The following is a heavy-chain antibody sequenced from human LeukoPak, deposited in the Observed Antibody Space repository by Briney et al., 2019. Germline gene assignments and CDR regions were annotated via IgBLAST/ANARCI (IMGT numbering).Heavy chain of an antibody. CDR3: AREYYYRSGSYS. J-gene: IGHJ4*02. Sequence: ASVTVSCKASGYTFSGYNMHWVRQAPGQGLEWMGWINPNSGGTNYAQKFQGRVTMTRDTSINTAYMELSRLRSDDTAVYYCAREYYYRSGSYSWGQGTLVTVSS. CDR1: GYTFSGYN. CDR2: INPNSGGT. V-gene: IGHV1-2*02. D-gene: IGHD3-10*01.